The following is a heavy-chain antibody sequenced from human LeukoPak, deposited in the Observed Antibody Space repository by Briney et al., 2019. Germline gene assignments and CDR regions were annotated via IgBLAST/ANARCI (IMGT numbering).Heavy chain of an antibody. D-gene: IGHD3-10*01. CDR1: GYTFIDYY. V-gene: IGHV1-2*02. CDR3: ARSFTGSWFGELSDYFGLDV. J-gene: IGHJ6*02. Sequence: ASVKVSCKTSGYTFIDYYIHWVRQAPGQGLEWMGWTHPNSGGTNHGQKFQGRVTMTRDTSISTACLELSRLRSDDTAVYYCARSFTGSWFGELSDYFGLDVWGQGTTVTVSS. CDR2: THPNSGGT.